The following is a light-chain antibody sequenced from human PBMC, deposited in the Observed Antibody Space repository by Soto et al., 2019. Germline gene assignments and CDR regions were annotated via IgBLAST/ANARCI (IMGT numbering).Light chain of an antibody. CDR2: EVS. Sequence: QSALTQPASVSGSPGQSITISCTGTSSDVGGYNYVSWYQQHPGKAPKLMIYEVSNRPSGVSNRFSGSKSGNTASLTISGLQAEDEADYSCRSYPSSSTRVFGGGTKLTVL. CDR1: SSDVGGYNY. CDR3: RSYPSSSTRV. J-gene: IGLJ3*02. V-gene: IGLV2-14*01.